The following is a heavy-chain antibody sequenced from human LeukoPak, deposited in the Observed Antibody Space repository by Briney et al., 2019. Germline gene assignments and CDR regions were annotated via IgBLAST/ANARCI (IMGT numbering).Heavy chain of an antibody. CDR2: INHSGST. J-gene: IGHJ4*02. CDR3: ARGDTYKRRGYSYGTPFDH. CDR1: GGSFSGYY. Sequence: NPSETLSLTCAVYGGSFSGYYWSWIRQPPGKGLEWIGEINHSGSTNYNPSLKSRVTISVDTSKNQFSLKLSSVTAADTAVYYCARGDTYKRRGYSYGTPFDHGGRGPLVTVSS. D-gene: IGHD5-18*01. V-gene: IGHV4-34*01.